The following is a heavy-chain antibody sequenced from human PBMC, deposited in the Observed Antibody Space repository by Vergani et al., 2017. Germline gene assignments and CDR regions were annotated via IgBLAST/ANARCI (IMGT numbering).Heavy chain of an antibody. V-gene: IGHV3-21*01. J-gene: IGHJ4*02. CDR3: ARDGGYCSSTSCQHXSDY. D-gene: IGHD2-2*01. CDR2: ISSSRSYI. CDR1: GFTFSSYS. Sequence: EVQLVESGGGLVKPGGSLRLSCAASGFTFSSYSMNWVRQAPGKGLEWVSSISSSRSYIYYADSVKGRFTISRDNAKNSLYLQMNSLRAEDTAVYYCARDGGYCSSTSCQHXSDYWGQGTLVTVSS.